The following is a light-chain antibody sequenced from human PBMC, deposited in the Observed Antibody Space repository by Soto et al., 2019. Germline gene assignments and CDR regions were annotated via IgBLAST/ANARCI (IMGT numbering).Light chain of an antibody. Sequence: QSVLTQPPSVSGAPGQRVTISCTGSSSNIGAGYDVHWYQQLPGTAPKLHIYGHTNRPSGVPDRFSGSKSGTSASLAITGLQAEDEADYYCQSHDSSLSTYVFGTGTKVTVL. CDR3: QSHDSSLSTYV. CDR2: GHT. CDR1: SSNIGAGYD. J-gene: IGLJ1*01. V-gene: IGLV1-40*01.